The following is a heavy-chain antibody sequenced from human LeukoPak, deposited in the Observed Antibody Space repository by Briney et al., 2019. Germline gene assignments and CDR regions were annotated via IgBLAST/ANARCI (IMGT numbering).Heavy chain of an antibody. CDR3: AKAPSSWYGRPGPGYLDY. V-gene: IGHV3-23*01. D-gene: IGHD6-13*01. Sequence: GGSLRLSCAASGFTFSSYAMSWVRRAPGKGLEWVSAISGSGGSTYYADSVKGRFTISRDNSKNTLYLQMNSLRAEDTAVYYCAKAPSSWYGRPGPGYLDYWGQGTLVTVSS. J-gene: IGHJ4*02. CDR2: ISGSGGST. CDR1: GFTFSSYA.